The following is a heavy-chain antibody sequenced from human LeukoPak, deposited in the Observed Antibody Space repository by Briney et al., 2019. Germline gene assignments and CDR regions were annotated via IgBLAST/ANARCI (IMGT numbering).Heavy chain of an antibody. CDR1: GFTFSSYA. Sequence: GGSLRLSCAASGFTFSSYAMHWVRQAPGKGLEWVAVISYDGSNKYYADSVKGRFTISRDNSKNTLYLQMNSLRAEDTAVYYCAKWGYSFDALDIWGHGTMVTVSS. V-gene: IGHV3-30-3*01. J-gene: IGHJ3*02. D-gene: IGHD2-15*01. CDR3: AKWGYSFDALDI. CDR2: ISYDGSNK.